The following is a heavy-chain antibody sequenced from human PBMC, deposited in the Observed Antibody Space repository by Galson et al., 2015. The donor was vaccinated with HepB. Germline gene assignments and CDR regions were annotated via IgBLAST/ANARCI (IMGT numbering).Heavy chain of an antibody. J-gene: IGHJ4*02. CDR1: GFTFSRYA. Sequence: SLRLSCAASGFTFSRYAMHWVRQAPGKGLEWVAVISYDGSNKYYEDSVKGRFTISRDNSKNTLCLQMNSLRPEDTAEYYCARVYYDSSGYCCGYFDYWGQGTQVTVSS. CDR3: ARVYYDSSGYCCGYFDY. CDR2: ISYDGSNK. D-gene: IGHD3-22*01. V-gene: IGHV3-30-3*01.